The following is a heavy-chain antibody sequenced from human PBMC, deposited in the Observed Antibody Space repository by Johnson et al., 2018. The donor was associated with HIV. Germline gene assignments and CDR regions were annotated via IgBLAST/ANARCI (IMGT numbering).Heavy chain of an antibody. Sequence: VQLVESGGGVVRPGGSLRLSCAASGFTFDDYGVSWVRQAPGKGLEWVSGINWNGDSTGYADSLKGRFTISRDNAKNSLYLQMNNLRAEDTALYYCARGSDDDGGNPAAWGAFDVWGQGTMVTVSS. D-gene: IGHD4-23*01. CDR2: INWNGDST. V-gene: IGHV3-20*04. CDR3: ARGSDDDGGNPAAWGAFDV. CDR1: GFTFDDYG. J-gene: IGHJ3*01.